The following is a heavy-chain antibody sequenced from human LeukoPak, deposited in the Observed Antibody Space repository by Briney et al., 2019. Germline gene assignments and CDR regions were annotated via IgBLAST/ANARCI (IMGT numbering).Heavy chain of an antibody. Sequence: GGSLRLSCAASGFTFSSYSMNWVRQAPGKGLEWVSSISSSSSYIYYADSVKGRFTISRDNAKNSLYLQMNSLRAEDTAVYYCAKTPYPFCSSTSCYPHFDYWGQGTLVTVSS. V-gene: IGHV3-21*01. D-gene: IGHD2-2*01. CDR2: ISSSSSYI. J-gene: IGHJ4*02. CDR3: AKTPYPFCSSTSCYPHFDY. CDR1: GFTFSSYS.